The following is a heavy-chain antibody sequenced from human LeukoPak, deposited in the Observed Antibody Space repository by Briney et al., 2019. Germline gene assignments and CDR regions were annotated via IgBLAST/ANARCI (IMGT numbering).Heavy chain of an antibody. J-gene: IGHJ4*02. Sequence: GGSLRLSCAASGFTFSNYPMTWVRQSPGKGLEWVATITSGGGNTYYRDSVKGRFTISRDNFKDTLHLQMNSLSAEYTAVYFCARYFFDNSGRYFDYWGQGTLVTVSS. D-gene: IGHD3-22*01. V-gene: IGHV3-23*01. CDR1: GFTFSNYP. CDR3: ARYFFDNSGRYFDY. CDR2: ITSGGGNT.